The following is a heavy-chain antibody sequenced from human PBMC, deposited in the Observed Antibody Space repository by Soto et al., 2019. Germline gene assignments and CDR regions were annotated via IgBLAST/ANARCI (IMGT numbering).Heavy chain of an antibody. CDR2: IDPSRGST. CDR1: GYIFSSYY. J-gene: IGHJ4*02. D-gene: IGHD3-22*01. V-gene: IGHV1-46*01. CDR3: ARNDNSGLDY. Sequence: ASVKVSCKAAGYIFSSYYMHWVRQAPGEGLEWMGFIDPSRGSTSYAQKFQGRVTMTRDMSTSTVYMELSSLTSGDTAVYYCARNDNSGLDYWGQGTLVTVSS.